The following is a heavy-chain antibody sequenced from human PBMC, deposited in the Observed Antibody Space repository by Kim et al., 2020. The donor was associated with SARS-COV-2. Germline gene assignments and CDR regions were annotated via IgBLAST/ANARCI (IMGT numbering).Heavy chain of an antibody. J-gene: IGHJ6*02. CDR2: ISSSSSYT. D-gene: IGHD2-2*01. CDR3: ARDGLGYCSSTSCSRPSYYYYYGMDV. CDR1: GFTFSDYY. Sequence: GGSLRLSCAASGFTFSDYYMSWIRQAPGKGLEWVSYISSSSSYTNYADSVKGRFTISRDNAKNSLYLQMNSLRAEDTAVYYCARDGLGYCSSTSCSRPSYYYYYGMDVWGQGTTVTVSS. V-gene: IGHV3-11*06.